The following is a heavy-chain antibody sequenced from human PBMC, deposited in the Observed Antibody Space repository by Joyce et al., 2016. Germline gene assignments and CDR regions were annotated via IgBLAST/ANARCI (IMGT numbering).Heavy chain of an antibody. V-gene: IGHV3-48*04. CDR2: MSSSSSTI. J-gene: IGHJ6*02. D-gene: IGHD4-11*01. CDR3: ARGILSDNYPLGGYYYYYGMDV. CDR1: GFTFSTYS. Sequence: EMQLVESGGGLVQSGGSLRLSCAASGFTFSTYSRNWVRQAPGKGLERVSYMSSSSSTIYYADSRKGGFTISRDSAKNSLDLQMNSLRVEDTAVYYCARGILSDNYPLGGYYYYYGMDVWGQGTTVTVSS.